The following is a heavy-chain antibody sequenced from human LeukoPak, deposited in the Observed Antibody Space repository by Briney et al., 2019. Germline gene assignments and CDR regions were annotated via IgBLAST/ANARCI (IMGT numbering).Heavy chain of an antibody. CDR2: ISSSSSYI. V-gene: IGHV3-21*01. CDR1: GFTFSSYS. Sequence: GGSLRLSCAASGFTFSSYSMNWVRQAPGKGLEWVSSISSSSSYIYYADSVKGRFTISRDNAKNSLYLQMNSLRAEDTAVYYCAKDQWDSSGYSCCGYWGQGTLVTVSS. CDR3: AKDQWDSSGYSCCGY. J-gene: IGHJ4*02. D-gene: IGHD3-22*01.